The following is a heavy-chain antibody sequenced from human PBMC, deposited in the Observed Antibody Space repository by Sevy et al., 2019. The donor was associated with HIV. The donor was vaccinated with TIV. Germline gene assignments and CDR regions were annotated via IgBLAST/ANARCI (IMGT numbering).Heavy chain of an antibody. V-gene: IGHV1-8*01. CDR1: GYTFTSYD. CDR3: ARSPAWHGDYYYFDY. D-gene: IGHD4-17*01. Sequence: ASVKVSCKASGYTFTSYDINWVRQATGQGLAWMGWMNPNSGNTGYAQRFQGRVTMTRNTSISTAYMELSRLRSEDAAVYYCARSPAWHGDYYYFDYWGQGSSVTVSS. CDR2: MNPNSGNT. J-gene: IGHJ4*02.